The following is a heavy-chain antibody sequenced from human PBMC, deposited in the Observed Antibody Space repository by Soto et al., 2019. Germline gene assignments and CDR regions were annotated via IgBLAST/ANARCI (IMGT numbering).Heavy chain of an antibody. CDR1: GYTFTSYG. D-gene: IGHD4-17*01. CDR3: AGGLENDYGPLRFDP. CDR2: ISAYNGNT. Sequence: QVQLVQSGAEVKKPGASVKVSCKASGYTFTSYGISWVRQAPGQGLAWMGWISAYNGNTTYAQKLQGRVTMTTDTATSTAYRELRSLRSDDTAVYYCAGGLENDYGPLRFDPWGQGTLVTVSS. V-gene: IGHV1-18*04. J-gene: IGHJ5*02.